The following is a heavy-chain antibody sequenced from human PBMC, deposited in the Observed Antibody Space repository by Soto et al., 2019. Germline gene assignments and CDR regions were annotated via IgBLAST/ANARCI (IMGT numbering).Heavy chain of an antibody. J-gene: IGHJ6*02. V-gene: IGHV3-23*01. Sequence: PVGSLRLSCATSGFTFNTYPMTWVRQAPGKGLEWVSSISSTAGRTSSYADSVKGRFAISRDFSDNTVYLQMNNLRVDDTAVYFCAKGVLSFHYGMEVWGQGTTVTV. CDR2: ISSTAGRTS. CDR3: AKGVLSFHYGMEV. D-gene: IGHD3-10*01. CDR1: GFTFNTYP.